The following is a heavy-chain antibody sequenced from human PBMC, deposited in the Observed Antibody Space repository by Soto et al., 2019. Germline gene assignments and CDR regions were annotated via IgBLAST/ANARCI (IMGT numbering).Heavy chain of an antibody. CDR1: GYTFTSYY. Sequence: GASVKVSCKASGYTFTSYYMHWVRQAPGQGLEWMGIINPSGGSTSYAQKFQGRVTMTRDTSTSTVYMELSSLRSEDTAVYYCARAPYSSGWQRGFDYWGQGTLVTGSS. CDR3: ARAPYSSGWQRGFDY. CDR2: INPSGGST. D-gene: IGHD6-19*01. V-gene: IGHV1-46*03. J-gene: IGHJ4*02.